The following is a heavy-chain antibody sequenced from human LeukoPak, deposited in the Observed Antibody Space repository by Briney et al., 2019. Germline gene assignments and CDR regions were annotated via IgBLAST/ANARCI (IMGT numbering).Heavy chain of an antibody. J-gene: IGHJ5*02. CDR2: IYYSGST. CDR3: ARESQNWFDP. V-gene: IGHV4-59*01. Sequence: SETLSLTCTVSGGSISSYYWSWIRQPPGKGLEWIGYIYYSGSTNYNPSLKSRVTISVDTSKNQFSLKLSSVTAADTAVYYCARESQNWFDPWGQGTLVTVSS. CDR1: GGSISSYY.